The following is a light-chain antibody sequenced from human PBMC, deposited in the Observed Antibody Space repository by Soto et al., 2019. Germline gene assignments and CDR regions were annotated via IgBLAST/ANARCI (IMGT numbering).Light chain of an antibody. CDR2: EAT. Sequence: QSALTQPASVSGSPGQSISISCTGTSSDVGKYRFVSWYQQHPGKAPKLIIYEATKRPSGVSDRFSGSKSGNTASLTISGLQAEDEADYYCCSHAGSGTLVFGGGTQLTVL. J-gene: IGLJ3*02. V-gene: IGLV2-23*01. CDR3: CSHAGSGTLV. CDR1: SSDVGKYRF.